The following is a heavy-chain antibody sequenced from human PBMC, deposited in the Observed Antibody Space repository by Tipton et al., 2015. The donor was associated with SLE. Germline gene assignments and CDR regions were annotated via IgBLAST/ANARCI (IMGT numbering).Heavy chain of an antibody. V-gene: IGHV4-61*02. D-gene: IGHD6-13*01. CDR1: GGSISSGSYY. Sequence: LSLTCTVSGGSISSGSYYWSWIRQPAGKGLEWIGRIYTSGTTNYNPSLKSRITISVDTSKNQFSLKLSSVTAADTAVYYCARAIAYQQLAPMDVWGKGTTVTVSS. CDR2: IYTSGTT. CDR3: ARAIAYQQLAPMDV. J-gene: IGHJ6*03.